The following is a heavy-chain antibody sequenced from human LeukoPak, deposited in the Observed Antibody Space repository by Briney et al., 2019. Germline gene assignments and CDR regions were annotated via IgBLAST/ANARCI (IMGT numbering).Heavy chain of an antibody. CDR3: ARDRCSSTSCYSSFDY. D-gene: IGHD2-2*01. CDR1: GYTFTGYY. V-gene: IGHV1-2*02. J-gene: IGHJ4*02. Sequence: ASVTVSCKASGYTFTGYYMHWVRQAPGQGLEWMGWINPNSSGTNYAQKFQGRVTMTRDTSISTAYMELSRLRSDDTAVYYCARDRCSSTSCYSSFDYWGQGTLVTVSS. CDR2: INPNSSGT.